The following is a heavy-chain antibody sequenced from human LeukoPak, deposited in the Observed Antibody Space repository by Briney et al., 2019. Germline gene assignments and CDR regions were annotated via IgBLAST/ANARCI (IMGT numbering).Heavy chain of an antibody. CDR2: ISYDGRNQ. J-gene: IGHJ4*02. Sequence: GGSLRLSCAASGFTFSSYGMHWVRQAPGKGLEWVAGISYDGRNQHYADSVKGRFTISRDNSKNTLDLLMNSLRAEDTAVYYCAKDKDSNGLRNWGQGTLVTVSS. CDR1: GFTFSSYG. D-gene: IGHD5-18*01. V-gene: IGHV3-30*18. CDR3: AKDKDSNGLRN.